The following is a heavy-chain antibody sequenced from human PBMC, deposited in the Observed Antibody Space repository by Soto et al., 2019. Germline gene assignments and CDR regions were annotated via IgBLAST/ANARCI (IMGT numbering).Heavy chain of an antibody. D-gene: IGHD5-12*01. J-gene: IGHJ6*02. CDR2: INPNSGGT. CDR3: ARGSSSWLRLHYYYGMDV. CDR1: GYTFTGYY. V-gene: IGHV1-2*02. Sequence: ASVKVSCKASGYTFTGYYMHWVRQAPGQGLEWMGWINPNSGGTNYAQKFQGRVTMTRDTSISTAYMELSRLRSDDTPVYYCARGSSSWLRLHYYYGMDVWGQGTTVTVSS.